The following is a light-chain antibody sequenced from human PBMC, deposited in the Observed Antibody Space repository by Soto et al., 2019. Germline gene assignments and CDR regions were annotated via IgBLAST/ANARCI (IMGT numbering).Light chain of an antibody. Sequence: EIVLTQSPGTLSLSPGERATLSCRASQSVSSSYLAWYQQKPGQTPRLLIYDSSSSATAIPDRFSCSGSGTDFTLTISILGPEDYAVDYCQQYGSSPLLTFGHGTKVDIK. V-gene: IGKV3-20*01. CDR1: QSVSSSY. CDR2: DSS. CDR3: QQYGSSPLLT. J-gene: IGKJ3*01.